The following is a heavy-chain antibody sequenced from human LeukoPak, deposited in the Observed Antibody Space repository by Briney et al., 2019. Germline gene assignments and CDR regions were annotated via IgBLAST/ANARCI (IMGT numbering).Heavy chain of an antibody. CDR1: GFTFSSYW. CDR3: ARGVTHKWGYFDY. Sequence: PGGSLRLSCAASGFTFSSYWMSWVRQAPGKGLEWVANIKQDGSEKYYVDSVKGRFTISRDNAKNSLYLQMNSLRAEDTAVYYCARGVTHKWGYFDYWGPGTLVTVSS. CDR2: IKQDGSEK. V-gene: IGHV3-7*04. D-gene: IGHD7-27*01. J-gene: IGHJ4*02.